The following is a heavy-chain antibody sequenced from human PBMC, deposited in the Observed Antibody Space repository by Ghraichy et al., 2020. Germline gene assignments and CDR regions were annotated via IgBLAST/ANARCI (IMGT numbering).Heavy chain of an antibody. CDR2: TYYRSQWYH. CDR3: AREVARYFDY. Sequence: SQTLSLTCAISGDSVSSKIAAWDWIRQSPSRGLEWLGRTYYRSQWYHDYAVSVRGRIIINPDTSKNQIFLQLNSVTPEDTAVYYCAREVARYFDYWAQGTLVTVSS. CDR1: GDSVSSKIAA. J-gene: IGHJ4*02. V-gene: IGHV6-1*01.